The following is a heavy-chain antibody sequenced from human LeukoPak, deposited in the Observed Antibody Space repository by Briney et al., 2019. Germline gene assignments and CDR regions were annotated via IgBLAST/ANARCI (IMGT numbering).Heavy chain of an antibody. CDR3: LNEHGG. V-gene: IGHV1-2*02. CDR1: GYTFTGSY. J-gene: IGHJ4*02. Sequence: GASVKVSCKASGYTFTGSYMHWVRQAPGQGFEWIGWISPASGATKYAQNFQGRVTLTTDTSITTAYMVLSSLRSDDTASYYCLNEHGGWGQGTPVTVSS. D-gene: IGHD1-1*01. CDR2: ISPASGAT.